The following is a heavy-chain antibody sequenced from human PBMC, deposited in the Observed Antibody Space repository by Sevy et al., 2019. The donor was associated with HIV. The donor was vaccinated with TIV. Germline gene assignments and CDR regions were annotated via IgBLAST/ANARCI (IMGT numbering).Heavy chain of an antibody. CDR1: GFTFDDYA. D-gene: IGHD6-19*01. V-gene: IGHV3-9*01. Sequence: GGSLRLSCAASGFTFDDYAMHWVRQAPGKGLEWVSGISWHSANIGYADSVKGRFTISRDNAKNSLYLQMNRLRAEDTALYYCAKAENRPYSSGWYDYWGQGTLVTVSS. J-gene: IGHJ4*02. CDR2: ISWHSANI. CDR3: AKAENRPYSSGWYDY.